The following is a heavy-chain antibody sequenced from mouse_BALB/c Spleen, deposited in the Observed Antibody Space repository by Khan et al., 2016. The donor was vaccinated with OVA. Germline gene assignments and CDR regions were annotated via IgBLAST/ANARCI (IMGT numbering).Heavy chain of an antibody. Sequence: VQLQQSGAELVKPGASVKLSCKASGYTFTSYSMYWVKQRPGQGLEWIGEINPSDGDTNFNEKFKSKATLTVDKSSSTVYMQLSSLTSEDSAVYYCTRSGYGTFAYWGQGTLVTVSA. CDR3: TRSGYGTFAY. CDR2: INPSDGDT. D-gene: IGHD2-1*01. J-gene: IGHJ3*01. V-gene: IGHV1S81*02. CDR1: GYTFTSYS.